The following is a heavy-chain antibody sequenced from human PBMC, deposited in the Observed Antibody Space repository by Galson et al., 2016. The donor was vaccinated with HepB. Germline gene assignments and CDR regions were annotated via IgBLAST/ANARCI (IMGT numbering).Heavy chain of an antibody. CDR1: GGTFSSFA. Sequence: SVKVSCKASGGTFSSFALSWVRQAPGHGLEWMGRIIPLFGTSNYAQKFQGKITITADTSASTAYMELSSLRSEDTAVYYCARGNDIAVLVVATPYNWFDPWGQGTLVTVSS. V-gene: IGHV1-69*06. J-gene: IGHJ5*02. CDR3: ARGNDIAVLVVATPYNWFDP. CDR2: IIPLFGTS. D-gene: IGHD2-15*01.